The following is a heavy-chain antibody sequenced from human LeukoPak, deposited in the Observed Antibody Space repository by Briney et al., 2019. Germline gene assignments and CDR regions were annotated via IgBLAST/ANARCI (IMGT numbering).Heavy chain of an antibody. CDR3: AKEHYYDSSGYPEYFDY. V-gene: IGHV3-23*01. J-gene: IGHJ4*02. CDR2: ISGSGGST. D-gene: IGHD3-22*01. Sequence: GASLRLSCAASGFTFSSYAMSWVRQAPGKGLEWVSAISGSGGSTYYAESVKGRFTISRDNSKNTLYLQMNSLRAEDTAVYYCAKEHYYDSSGYPEYFDYWGQGTLVTVSS. CDR1: GFTFSSYA.